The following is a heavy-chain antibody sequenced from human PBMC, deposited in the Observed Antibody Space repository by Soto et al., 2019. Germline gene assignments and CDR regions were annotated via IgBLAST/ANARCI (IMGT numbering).Heavy chain of an antibody. CDR2: TYYRSKWNY. D-gene: IGHD1-26*01. J-gene: IGHJ4*02. CDR3: ARDPPDFNSGLDY. V-gene: IGHV6-1*01. Sequence: EHLSLTCPISGDLLSPNCATWHLFGLSPSRGLEWLGRTYYRSKWNYDYAISVKSRISINPDTSKNQFSLQLNSVTPEDTAVYYCARDPPDFNSGLDYWGQGNVVNVSA. CDR1: GDLLSPNCAT.